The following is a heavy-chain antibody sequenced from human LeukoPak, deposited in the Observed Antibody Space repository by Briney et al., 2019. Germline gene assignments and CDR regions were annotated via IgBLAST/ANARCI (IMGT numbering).Heavy chain of an antibody. D-gene: IGHD3-10*01. CDR2: IYPGDSDT. Sequence: GESLQISCKGSGYSLTTYWIAWVRQIRGKGPEWMGIIYPGDSDTRYSPSFQGQVTISADMSIITAYLQWSSLKASDTAMYFCTTHYDSGNDPHSFDVWGQGTMVTVSS. J-gene: IGHJ3*01. V-gene: IGHV5-51*01. CDR3: TTHYDSGNDPHSFDV. CDR1: GYSLTTYW.